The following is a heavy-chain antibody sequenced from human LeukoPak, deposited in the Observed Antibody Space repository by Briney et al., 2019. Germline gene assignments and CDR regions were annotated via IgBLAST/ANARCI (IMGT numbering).Heavy chain of an antibody. D-gene: IGHD6-19*01. V-gene: IGHV3-66*01. CDR3: AREDSSGWYINWYFDL. Sequence: GGSLSLSCAASGFTVSSNYMSWVRQAPGKGLEWVSVIYSGGSTYYADSVKGRFTISRDNSKNTLYLQMNSLRAEDTAVYYCAREDSSGWYINWYFDLWGRGTLVTVSS. J-gene: IGHJ2*01. CDR2: IYSGGST. CDR1: GFTVSSNY.